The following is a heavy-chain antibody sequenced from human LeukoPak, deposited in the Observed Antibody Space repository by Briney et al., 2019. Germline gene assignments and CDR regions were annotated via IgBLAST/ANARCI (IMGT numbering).Heavy chain of an antibody. D-gene: IGHD6-6*01. CDR1: GYTFTSYG. V-gene: IGHV1-18*01. J-gene: IGHJ3*02. CDR2: ISAYNGNT. CDR3: ASLIEYSSSRVRTDDAFDI. Sequence: GASVKVSCKASGYTFTSYGIIWVRQAPGQGLEWMGWISAYNGNTNYAQKLQGRVTMTTDTSTSTAYMELRSLRSDDTAVYYCASLIEYSSSRVRTDDAFDIWGQGTMVTVSS.